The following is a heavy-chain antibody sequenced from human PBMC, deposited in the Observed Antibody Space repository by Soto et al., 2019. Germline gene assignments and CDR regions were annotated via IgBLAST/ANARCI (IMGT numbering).Heavy chain of an antibody. CDR2: IWYDGSNK. Sequence: VAVIWYDGSNKYYADSVKGRFTISRDNSKNTLYLQMNSLRAEDTAVYYCARDRLGYCSSTSCYGRRGGFDPWGQGTLVTVSS. V-gene: IGHV3-33*01. D-gene: IGHD2-2*01. J-gene: IGHJ5*02. CDR3: ARDRLGYCSSTSCYGRRGGFDP.